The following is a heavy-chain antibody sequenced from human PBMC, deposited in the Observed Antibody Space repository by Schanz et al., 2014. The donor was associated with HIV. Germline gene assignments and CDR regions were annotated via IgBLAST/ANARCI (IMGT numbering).Heavy chain of an antibody. CDR2: MWYDESHK. D-gene: IGHD3-22*01. CDR3: ARDLPNPYFDFSGPAGDY. V-gene: IGHV3-33*08. Sequence: QVQLVESGGGVVQPGRSLRLPCAASGFTFSSSGMHWVRQAPGKGLEWVAAMWYDESHKGYADSVKGRFTISRDNSKNTLYLQMNSLRVEDTAVYYCARDLPNPYFDFSGPAGDYWGQGALVTVSS. J-gene: IGHJ4*02. CDR1: GFTFSSSG.